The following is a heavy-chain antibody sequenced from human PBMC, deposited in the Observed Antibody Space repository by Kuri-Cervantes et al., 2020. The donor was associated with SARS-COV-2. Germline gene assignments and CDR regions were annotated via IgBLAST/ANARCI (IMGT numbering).Heavy chain of an antibody. D-gene: IGHD6-25*01. V-gene: IGHV4-61*09. CDR1: GGSISSGSYY. Sequence: SETLSLTCTVSGGSISSGSYYWSWIRQPAGKGLEWIGYIYTSGSTNYDPSLKSRVTISVDTSKNQFPLKLSSVTAADTAVYYCAREGRSARQAYYYYMDVWGKGTTVTVSS. CDR2: IYTSGST. J-gene: IGHJ6*03. CDR3: AREGRSARQAYYYYMDV.